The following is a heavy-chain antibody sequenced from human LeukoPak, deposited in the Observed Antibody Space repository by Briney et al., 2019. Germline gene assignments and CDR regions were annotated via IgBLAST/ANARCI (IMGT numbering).Heavy chain of an antibody. CDR2: VSHDGDT. J-gene: IGHJ6*02. Sequence: SETLSLTCGVSGMSLSDYYWTWIRQSPGKGLEWIGEVSHDGDTNYNPSLKSRVSISVDTSNDQFSLKLSSVTAADTGVYYCARRALDYDDVAYFYARCSDVWGQGTKVTVS. CDR1: GMSLSDYY. CDR3: ARRALDYDDVAYFYARCSDV. D-gene: IGHD4-17*01. V-gene: IGHV4-34*01.